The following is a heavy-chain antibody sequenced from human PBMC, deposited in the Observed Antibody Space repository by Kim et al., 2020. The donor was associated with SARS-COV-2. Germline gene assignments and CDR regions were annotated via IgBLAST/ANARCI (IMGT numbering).Heavy chain of an antibody. CDR2: INSGNGNT. CDR3: ARLNSPAGTGS. V-gene: IGHV1-3*01. Sequence: ASVKVSCKASGYTFTSYGLHWVRQAPGQGLEWMGWINSGNGNTKYSQNFQGRVTVTRDTSATTAYMELTSLTSEDTAIYYCARLNSPAGTGSWGQGTLVTVSS. CDR1: GYTFTSYG. J-gene: IGHJ5*02. D-gene: IGHD3-10*01.